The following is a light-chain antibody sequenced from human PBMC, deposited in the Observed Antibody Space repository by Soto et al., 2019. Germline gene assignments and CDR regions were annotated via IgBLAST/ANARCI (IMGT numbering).Light chain of an antibody. CDR1: QSISSW. CDR2: KAS. Sequence: DIQMTQSPSTLSASVGDRVTITCRASQSISSWLAWYQQKPGKAPKLLIYKASSLESGVPSRFIGSGSGTEFTPTISSLQPDDFATYYCQQYNSYPSFGGGTKVESK. J-gene: IGKJ4*01. V-gene: IGKV1-5*03. CDR3: QQYNSYPS.